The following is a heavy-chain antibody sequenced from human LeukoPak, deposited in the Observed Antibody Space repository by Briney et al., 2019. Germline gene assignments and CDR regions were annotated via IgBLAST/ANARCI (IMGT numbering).Heavy chain of an antibody. CDR2: INPNSSGT. D-gene: IGHD1-26*01. J-gene: IGHJ4*02. CDR1: VYTFTGDY. Sequence: ASVKGSCKASVYTFTGDYMHWGRQAPGQGLEWIGWINPNSSGTNYAQKLQGRVTMTRDTSISTAYMEMSRLRSDDTAVYYCARSRASVGTSTYSDYWGQGTLVTVSS. CDR3: ARSRASVGTSTYSDY. V-gene: IGHV1-2*02.